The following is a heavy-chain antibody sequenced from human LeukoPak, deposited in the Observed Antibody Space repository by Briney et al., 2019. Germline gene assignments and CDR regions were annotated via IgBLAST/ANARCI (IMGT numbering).Heavy chain of an antibody. D-gene: IGHD3-22*01. Sequence: PGGSLRLSCAASGFTFSSYWMHWVRQAPGKGLVWVSRINSDGSSTSYADSVKGRFTISRDNAKNTLYLQMNSLRAEDTAVYYCARGQFHYYYDSSVYQKGFDPWGQGTLVTVSS. CDR3: ARGQFHYYYDSSVYQKGFDP. CDR2: INSDGSST. J-gene: IGHJ5*02. CDR1: GFTFSSYW. V-gene: IGHV3-74*01.